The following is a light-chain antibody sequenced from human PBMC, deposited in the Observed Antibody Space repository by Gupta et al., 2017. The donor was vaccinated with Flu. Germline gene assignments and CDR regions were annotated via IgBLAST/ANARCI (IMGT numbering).Light chain of an antibody. J-gene: IGKJ1*01. Sequence: DTLSVSPGERATLSWRVSQSVSSYLGWYQQKPGQAPRLLIYDASNRATGVPARFSGSGSGRDFTLTISSREPEDFAVYYCQQRDNWPPWTFGQWTKVEIK. V-gene: IGKV3-11*02. CDR2: DAS. CDR1: QSVSSY. CDR3: QQRDNWPPWT.